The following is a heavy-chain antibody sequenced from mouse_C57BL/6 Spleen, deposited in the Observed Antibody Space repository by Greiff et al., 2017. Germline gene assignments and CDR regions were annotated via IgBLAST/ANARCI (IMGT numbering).Heavy chain of an antibody. CDR1: GYTFTSYW. CDR3: ARGDGSSYPLGY. CDR2: IDPSDSYT. D-gene: IGHD1-1*01. Sequence: QVQLQQPGAELVMPGASVKLSCKASGYTFTSYWMHWVKQRPGQGLEWIGEIDPSDSYTNYNQKFKGKSTLTVDKSSSTAYMQLSSLTSEDSAVYYCARGDGSSYPLGYWGQGTLVTVSA. J-gene: IGHJ3*01. V-gene: IGHV1-69*01.